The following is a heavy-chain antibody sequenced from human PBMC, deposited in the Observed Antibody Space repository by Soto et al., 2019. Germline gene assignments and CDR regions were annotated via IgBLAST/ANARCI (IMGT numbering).Heavy chain of an antibody. V-gene: IGHV2-5*02. Sequence: QITLKESGPTLVKPTQTLTLTCTSSGFSLSTSGVGVGWIRQPPGKSLEWLALIYWDDDKRYSPSLKSRLTSTNDTYKNQVVLKMTNMDPLDTATYYCAHEIRYFDWLSGGMDVWGQGTTVTVSS. D-gene: IGHD3-9*01. CDR2: IYWDDDK. CDR3: AHEIRYFDWLSGGMDV. J-gene: IGHJ6*02. CDR1: GFSLSTSGVG.